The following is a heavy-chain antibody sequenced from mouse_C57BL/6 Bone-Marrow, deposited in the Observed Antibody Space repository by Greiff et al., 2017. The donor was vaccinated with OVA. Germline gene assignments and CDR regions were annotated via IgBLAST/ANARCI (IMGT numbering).Heavy chain of an antibody. V-gene: IGHV2-2*01. Sequence: QVHVKQSGPGLVQPSQSLSITCTVSGFSLTSYGVHWVRQSPGKGLEWLGVIWSGGSTDYNAAFISRLSISKDNSKSQVFFKMNSLQADDTAIYYCAEYYYGSSGYFDVWGTGTTVTVSS. J-gene: IGHJ1*03. CDR1: GFSLTSYG. CDR2: IWSGGST. CDR3: AEYYYGSSGYFDV. D-gene: IGHD1-1*01.